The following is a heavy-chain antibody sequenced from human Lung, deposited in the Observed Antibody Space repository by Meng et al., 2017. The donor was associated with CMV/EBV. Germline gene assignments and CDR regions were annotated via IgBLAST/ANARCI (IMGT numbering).Heavy chain of an antibody. Sequence: GGSLRLSCAASEFTFSTYVMRWVRQAPGKGLEWVANIKEDGSAKYYVDSVKGRFTISRDNAKKSLYLQMNSLRAEDTAVYYCARWKPRIDYWGQGTLVTVSS. CDR3: ARWKPRIDY. CDR2: IKEDGSAK. D-gene: IGHD1-1*01. V-gene: IGHV3-7*01. J-gene: IGHJ4*02. CDR1: EFTFSTYV.